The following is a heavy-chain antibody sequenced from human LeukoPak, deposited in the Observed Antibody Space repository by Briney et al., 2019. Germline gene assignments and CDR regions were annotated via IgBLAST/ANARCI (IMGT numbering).Heavy chain of an antibody. D-gene: IGHD2-8*02. CDR3: AKTYMWSIDAFHI. Sequence: GGSLRLSCAASGFTFSNYAMSWVRQAPGKGLEWVSGITARADSTYYADSVRGRVTISRDNSKNTLFLQLNSLRAEDAAAYYCAKTYMWSIDAFHIWGQGTMVTVSS. CDR1: GFTFSNYA. CDR2: ITARADST. J-gene: IGHJ3*02. V-gene: IGHV3-23*01.